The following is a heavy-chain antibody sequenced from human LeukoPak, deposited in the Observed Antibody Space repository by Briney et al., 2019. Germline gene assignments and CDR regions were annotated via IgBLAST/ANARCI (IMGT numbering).Heavy chain of an antibody. V-gene: IGHV3-30*04. CDR3: ARDGGGGGSYPDY. CDR2: MSNDGN. Sequence: GRSLRLSCAASGFXFSSYTIHWVRQAPGKGLEWVAVMSNDGNYYADSEKGRFTISRDNSKNTLYLQMNSLRPEDTAVSYCARDGGGGGSYPDYWGQGTLVTVSS. D-gene: IGHD1-26*01. J-gene: IGHJ4*02. CDR1: GFXFSSYT.